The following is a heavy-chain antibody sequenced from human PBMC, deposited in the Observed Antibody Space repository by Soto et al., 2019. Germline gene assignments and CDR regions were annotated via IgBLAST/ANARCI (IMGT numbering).Heavy chain of an antibody. CDR2: ISAYNGNT. CDR1: GYTFTSYG. D-gene: IGHD3-3*01. V-gene: IGHV1-18*01. Sequence: ASVKVSCKASGYTFTSYGISWVRQAPGQGLEWMGWISAYNGNTNYAQKLQGRVTMTTDTSTSTAYVELRSLRSDDTAVYYCARDREAVYDFWCCYYPGPPSYRMSVWGKGSTVPVSS. J-gene: IGHJ6*04. CDR3: ARDREAVYDFWCCYYPGPPSYRMSV.